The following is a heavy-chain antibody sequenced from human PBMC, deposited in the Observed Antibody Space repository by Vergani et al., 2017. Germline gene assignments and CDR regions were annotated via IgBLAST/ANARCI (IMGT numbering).Heavy chain of an antibody. J-gene: IGHJ6*03. CDR3: ARDPIAAADLGGDYYYYTDV. CDR1: GFDFSSYI. V-gene: IGHV3-48*01. D-gene: IGHD6-13*01. CDR2: VSTGTKSQ. Sequence: QLVESGGGWVQPGGSLRLSCVVSGFDFSSYIMNWVRQAPGKGLEWVSFVSTGTKSQSYAESVKGRFTISRDSAKNSLYLQMDSLRAEDTAVYYCARDPIAAADLGGDYYYYTDVWGKGTTVTVSS.